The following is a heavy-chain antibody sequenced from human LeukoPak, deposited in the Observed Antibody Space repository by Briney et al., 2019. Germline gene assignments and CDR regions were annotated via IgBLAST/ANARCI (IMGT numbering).Heavy chain of an antibody. D-gene: IGHD6-13*01. CDR1: GGTFSSYA. J-gene: IGHJ4*02. V-gene: IGHV1-69*04. Sequence: GASVKVSCKASGGTFSSYAISWVRQAPGQGLEWMGRIIPILGIANYAQKFQGRVTITADKSTSTAYMELSSLRSEDTAVYYCASGVSSSWYYFDYWGQGTLVTVSS. CDR3: ASGVSSSWYYFDY. CDR2: IIPILGIA.